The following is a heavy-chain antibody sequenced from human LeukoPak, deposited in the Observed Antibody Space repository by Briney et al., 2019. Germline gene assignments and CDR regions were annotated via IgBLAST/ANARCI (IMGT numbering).Heavy chain of an antibody. J-gene: IGHJ4*02. V-gene: IGHV3-30-3*01. CDR1: GFTFSSYA. Sequence: GESLRLSCAASGFTFSSYAMHWVRQAPGKGLEWVAVISYDGSNKYYADSVKGRFTISRDNSKNTLYLQMNSLRAEDTAVYYCARDPAMIVPDYWGQGTLVTVSS. CDR2: ISYDGSNK. CDR3: ARDPAMIVPDY. D-gene: IGHD3-22*01.